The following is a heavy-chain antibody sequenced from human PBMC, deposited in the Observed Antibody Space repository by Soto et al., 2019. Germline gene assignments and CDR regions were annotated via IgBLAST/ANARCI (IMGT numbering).Heavy chain of an antibody. J-gene: IGHJ4*02. V-gene: IGHV4-34*01. CDR1: GGSFSGYY. CDR2: INHSGST. CDR3: ARDYYDSSGYYYYFDY. D-gene: IGHD3-22*01. Sequence: SETLSLTCAVYGGSFSGYYWSWIRQPPGKGLEWIGEINHSGSTNYNPSLKSRVTISVDTSKNQFSLKLSSVTAADTAVYYCARDYYDSSGYYYYFDYWGQGTLVTVSS.